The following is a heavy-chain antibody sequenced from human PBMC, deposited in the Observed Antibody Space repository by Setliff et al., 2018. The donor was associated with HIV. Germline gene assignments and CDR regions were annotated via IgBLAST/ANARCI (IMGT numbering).Heavy chain of an antibody. Sequence: SETLSLTCAVYGGSFSGYFWSWIRQSPGKGLQWIGEINHSGSTTYNPSLKSRVTISVDTSKNQFSLKLSAVTAADTALYYCARSGALATSTWSPFDYWGHGNQVTGSS. CDR3: ARSGALATSTWSPFDY. V-gene: IGHV4-34*01. D-gene: IGHD6-19*01. J-gene: IGHJ4*01. CDR2: INHSGST. CDR1: GGSFSGYF.